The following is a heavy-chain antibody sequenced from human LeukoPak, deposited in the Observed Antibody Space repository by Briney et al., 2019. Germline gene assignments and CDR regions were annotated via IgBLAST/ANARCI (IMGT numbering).Heavy chain of an antibody. Sequence: GGSLRLSCAASGFTFSSSWMDWVRQAPGKGLEWVASINPDGNKKYSADSVKGRFTISRDNAENSLYLQMNSLRVEDTAFYYCARDLAYSRLDYWGQGMLVTVSS. V-gene: IGHV3-7*01. CDR1: GFTFSSSW. D-gene: IGHD5-18*01. J-gene: IGHJ4*02. CDR2: INPDGNKK. CDR3: ARDLAYSRLDY.